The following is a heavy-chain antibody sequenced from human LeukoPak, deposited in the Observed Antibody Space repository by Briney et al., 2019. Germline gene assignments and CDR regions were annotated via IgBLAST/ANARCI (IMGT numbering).Heavy chain of an antibody. V-gene: IGHV4-34*01. Sequence: SETLSLTCAVYGGSFSGYYWSWIRQPPGKGLEWIGEINHSGSTNYNPSLKSRVTISVDTYKNQFSLKLSSVTAADTAVYYCASIVGDSSSSRWGQGTLVTVSS. CDR1: GGSFSGYY. D-gene: IGHD6-6*01. J-gene: IGHJ4*02. CDR3: ASIVGDSSSSR. CDR2: INHSGST.